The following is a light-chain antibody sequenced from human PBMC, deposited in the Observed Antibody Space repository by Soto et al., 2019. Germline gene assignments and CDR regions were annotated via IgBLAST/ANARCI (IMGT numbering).Light chain of an antibody. V-gene: IGKV1-27*01. J-gene: IGKJ1*01. Sequence: DIQMTQSPSSLSASVGDRVTITGRASQAINNYVAWYQQRPGQVPNLLIYGASTLQSGVPIRFSGSGSGTDFTLTISSLQPEDVAVYYCQRYNSAPRTFGQGTKVDI. CDR2: GAS. CDR1: QAINNY. CDR3: QRYNSAPRT.